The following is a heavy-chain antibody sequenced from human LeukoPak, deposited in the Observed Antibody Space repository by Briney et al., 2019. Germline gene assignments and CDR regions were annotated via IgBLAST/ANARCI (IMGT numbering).Heavy chain of an antibody. CDR3: ARIVYYGSGSYYGWFDP. CDR2: ISAYNGNT. D-gene: IGHD3-10*01. J-gene: IGHJ5*02. CDR1: GYTFTSYG. V-gene: IGHV1-18*01. Sequence: GASVKVSCKASGYTFTSYGISWVRQAPGQGLEWMGWISAYNGNTNYAQKLQGRVTMTTDTSTSTAYMELRSLRSDDTAVYYCARIVYYGSGSYYGWFDPWGQGTLVTVSS.